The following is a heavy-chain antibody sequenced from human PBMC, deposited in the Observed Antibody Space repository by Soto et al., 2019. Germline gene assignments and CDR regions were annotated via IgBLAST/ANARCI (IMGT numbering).Heavy chain of an antibody. CDR2: INPNGGST. V-gene: IGHV1-46*01. Sequence: ASVKVSCKAPADTFTSYYIHWVRQAPGHGLEWMGIINPNGGSTRFAQTFQGRITMTTDTSTSTVYMELSRLRSGDTAVYYCAREPATAKPEGVDFWGQGTMVTVSS. J-gene: IGHJ4*02. CDR3: AREPATAKPEGVDF. CDR1: ADTFTSYY. D-gene: IGHD1-1*01.